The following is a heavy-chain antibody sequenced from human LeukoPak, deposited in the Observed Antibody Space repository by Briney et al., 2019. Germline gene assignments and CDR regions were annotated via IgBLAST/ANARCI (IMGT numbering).Heavy chain of an antibody. Sequence: PSETLSLTCTVSGGSISSYYWSWIRQPPGKGLEWIGYIYYSGSTNYNPSLKSRVTISVDTSKNQFSLKLSSVTAADTAVYYCARDRITIFGVVRYYYGMDVWGQGTTVTVSS. CDR3: ARDRITIFGVVRYYYGMDV. J-gene: IGHJ6*02. V-gene: IGHV4-59*01. D-gene: IGHD3-3*01. CDR2: IYYSGST. CDR1: GGSISSYY.